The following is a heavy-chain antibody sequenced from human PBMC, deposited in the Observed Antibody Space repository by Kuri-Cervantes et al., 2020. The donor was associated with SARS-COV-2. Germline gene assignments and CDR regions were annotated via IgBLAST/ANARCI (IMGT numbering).Heavy chain of an antibody. J-gene: IGHJ6*02. CDR3: AKFQRGYQGMDV. V-gene: IGHV3-66*01. CDR2: IYSGGST. CDR1: GFTVSSNY. Sequence: GGSLRLSCAASGFTVSSNYMSWVRQAPGKGLEWVSVIYSGGSTYYADSVKGRFTISRDNTKNTLYLQMNSLRAEDTAVYYCAKFQRGYQGMDVWGQGTTVTVSS. D-gene: IGHD5-18*01.